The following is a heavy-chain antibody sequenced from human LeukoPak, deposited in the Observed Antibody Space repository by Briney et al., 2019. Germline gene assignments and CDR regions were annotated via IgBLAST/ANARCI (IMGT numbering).Heavy chain of an antibody. D-gene: IGHD6-19*01. CDR3: ARTQWLGDYGMDV. CDR1: GFTFSSYW. Sequence: GGSLRLSCAASGFTFSSYWMSWVRQAPGKGLEWVANIKQDGSEKYCVDSVKGRFTISRDNAKNSLYLQMNSLRAEDTAVYYCARTQWLGDYGMDVWGQGTTVTVSS. J-gene: IGHJ6*02. CDR2: IKQDGSEK. V-gene: IGHV3-7*01.